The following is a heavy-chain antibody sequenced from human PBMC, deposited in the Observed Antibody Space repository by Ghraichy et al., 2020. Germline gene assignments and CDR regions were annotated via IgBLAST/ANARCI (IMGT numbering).Heavy chain of an antibody. CDR1: GFTFSSYA. Sequence: GGSLRLSCAASGFTFSSYAMSWVRQAPGKGLEWVSVISGSGGTTYYADSVKGRFTISRDNSKITLYLQMNSLRAEDTAVYYCAKAGVAAVGSTVRFDYWGQGTLVTVSS. V-gene: IGHV3-23*01. J-gene: IGHJ4*02. CDR3: AKAGVAAVGSTVRFDY. CDR2: ISGSGGTT. D-gene: IGHD6-13*01.